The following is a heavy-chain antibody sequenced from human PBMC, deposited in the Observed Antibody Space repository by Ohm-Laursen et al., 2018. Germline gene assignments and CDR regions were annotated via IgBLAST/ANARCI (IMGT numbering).Heavy chain of an antibody. CDR2: MNEIGSEK. V-gene: IGHV3-7*01. CDR3: AREDRFQLLPHDY. Sequence: SLRLSCSASGFTFTSYWMSWARQAPGKGLEWVANMNEIGSEKYFVDSVRGRFTISRDNAKNSLYLRMNSLRVEDTAVYYCAREDRFQLLPHDYWGQGTLVTVSS. CDR1: GFTFTSYW. D-gene: IGHD2-2*01. J-gene: IGHJ4*02.